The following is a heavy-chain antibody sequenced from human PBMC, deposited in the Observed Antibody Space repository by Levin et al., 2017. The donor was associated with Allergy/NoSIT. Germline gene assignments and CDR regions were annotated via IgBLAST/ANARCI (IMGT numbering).Heavy chain of an antibody. D-gene: IGHD2-2*01. V-gene: IGHV3-23*01. J-gene: IGHJ4*02. CDR1: GFTFSSYA. CDR2: ISGSGSST. Sequence: GESLKISCAASGFTFSSYAMSWVRQAPGKGLEWVSAISGSGSSTYYAASVKGRFTISRDNAKNTLYLQMNSLRDEDTAVYYCARGGCSSTSCLDNWGQGTLVTVSP. CDR3: ARGGCSSTSCLDN.